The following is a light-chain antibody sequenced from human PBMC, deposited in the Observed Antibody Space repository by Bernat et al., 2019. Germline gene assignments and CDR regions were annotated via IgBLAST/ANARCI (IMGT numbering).Light chain of an antibody. Sequence: EIVMTQSPATLSVSPGERATLSCRANQSVSSNLAWYQQKPGQAPRLLIYVTSTRATGIPARFSGSGSGAEFTLTISSLQSGDVAVYYCQHYNIWPYTFGQGTKLEIK. J-gene: IGKJ2*01. CDR1: QSVSSN. V-gene: IGKV3-15*01. CDR3: QHYNIWPYT. CDR2: VTS.